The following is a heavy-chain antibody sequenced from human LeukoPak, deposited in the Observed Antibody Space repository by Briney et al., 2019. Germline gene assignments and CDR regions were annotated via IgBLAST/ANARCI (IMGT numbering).Heavy chain of an antibody. CDR3: ARETGITFGGVADV. D-gene: IGHD3-16*01. J-gene: IGHJ6*02. Sequence: SETLSLTCTVPGGSISSGDYYWSWIRQPPGKGLEWIGYIYYSGSTYYNPSLKSRVTISVDTSKNQFSLKLSSVTAADTAVYYCARETGITFGGVADVWGQGTTVTVSS. CDR2: IYYSGST. V-gene: IGHV4-30-4*01. CDR1: GGSISSGDYY.